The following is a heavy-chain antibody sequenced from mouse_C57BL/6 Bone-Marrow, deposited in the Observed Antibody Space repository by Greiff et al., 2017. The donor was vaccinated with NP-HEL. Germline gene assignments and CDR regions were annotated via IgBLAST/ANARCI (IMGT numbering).Heavy chain of an antibody. D-gene: IGHD2-4*01. CDR2: IWGGGST. V-gene: IGHV2-9*01. CDR1: GFSLTSYG. J-gene: IGHJ3*01. CDR3: AKHERDYDWFAY. Sequence: QVQLKESGPGLVAPSQSLSITCTVSGFSLTSYGVDWVRQPPGKGLEWLGVIWGGGSTNYNSALMSRLSISKDNSKSQVFLKMNSLQTDDTAMYYCAKHERDYDWFAYWGQGTLVTVSA.